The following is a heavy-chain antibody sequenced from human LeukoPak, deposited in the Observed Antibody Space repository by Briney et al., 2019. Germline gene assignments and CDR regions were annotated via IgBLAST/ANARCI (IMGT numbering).Heavy chain of an antibody. CDR1: GGSISSYY. V-gene: IGHV4-59*01. J-gene: IGHJ4*02. D-gene: IGHD6-19*01. CDR2: IYYSGST. Sequence: KPSETLSLTCTVSGGSISSYYWSWIRQPPGKGLEWIGYIYYSGSTNYNPFLKSRVTISVDTSKNQFSLKLSSVTAADTAVYYCARVARVDSSADYWGQGTLVTVSS. CDR3: ARVARVDSSADY.